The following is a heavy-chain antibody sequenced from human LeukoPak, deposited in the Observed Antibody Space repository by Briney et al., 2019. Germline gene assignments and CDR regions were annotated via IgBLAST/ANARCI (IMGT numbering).Heavy chain of an antibody. J-gene: IGHJ6*04. Sequence: GGSLRLSCAATGFTFKDYGMHWFRQPPGKGVEWGSSINWNGGGTDYADSVKGRFTISRDNAKNSMYLQLSSLRPEDTDLYYCAKHMSATNTYSFFGLKVWGKGTTVTVSS. CDR3: AKHMSATNTYSFFGLKV. CDR1: GFTFKDYG. V-gene: IGHV3-9*01. CDR2: INWNGGGT. D-gene: IGHD1-26*01.